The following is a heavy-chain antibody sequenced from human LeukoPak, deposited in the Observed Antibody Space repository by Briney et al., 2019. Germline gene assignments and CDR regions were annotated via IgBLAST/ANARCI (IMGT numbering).Heavy chain of an antibody. CDR1: GFTVSSNY. V-gene: IGHV3-53*01. J-gene: IGHJ4*02. CDR3: ARISVVTPGYFDY. CDR2: IFSGGST. D-gene: IGHD4-23*01. Sequence: GGSLRLSCAASGFTVSSNYMSWVRQAPGKGLEWVSVIFSGGSTFYAGSVKGRFTISRDNSKNTLYLQMNSLRAEDTAVYYCARISVVTPGYFDYWGQGTLVTVSS.